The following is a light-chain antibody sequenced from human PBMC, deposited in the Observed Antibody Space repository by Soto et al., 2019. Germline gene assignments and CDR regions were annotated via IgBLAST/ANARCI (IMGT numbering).Light chain of an antibody. Sequence: EIVLTQSPGTLSLSPGERATLSCRASQSVSNNYLAWYQQKPGQAPRLLIYGASSRATGIPDRFSGSGSGTDFTLNISRLDPEDFSVYYCQQYVSTPLSFGPGTKVDIK. CDR1: QSVSNNY. CDR2: GAS. V-gene: IGKV3-20*01. CDR3: QQYVSTPLS. J-gene: IGKJ3*01.